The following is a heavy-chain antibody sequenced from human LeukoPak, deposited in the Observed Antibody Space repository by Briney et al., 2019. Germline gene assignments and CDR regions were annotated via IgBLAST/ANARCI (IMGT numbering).Heavy chain of an antibody. CDR1: GGSITSSSYY. Sequence: SETLSLTCTVSGGSITSSSYYWGWIRQPPGKGPEWIGSIYYSGSTNYNPSLKSRVTISLDTSKNQFSLKLTSVTAADTAVYYCASVRGYSSGWYASGFDPWGQGTLVTVSS. V-gene: IGHV4-39*07. D-gene: IGHD6-19*01. CDR3: ASVRGYSSGWYASGFDP. J-gene: IGHJ5*02. CDR2: IYYSGST.